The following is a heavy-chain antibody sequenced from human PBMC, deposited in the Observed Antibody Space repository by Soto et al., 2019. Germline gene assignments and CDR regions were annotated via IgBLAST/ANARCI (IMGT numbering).Heavy chain of an antibody. V-gene: IGHV4-34*01. CDR3: AREVIRDANWFDP. J-gene: IGHJ5*02. CDR1: GGSFSGYY. D-gene: IGHD3-16*02. CDR2: INHSGST. Sequence: SETLSLTCAVYGGSFSGYYWSWIRQPPGKGLEWIGEINHSGSTNYNPSLKSRVTISVDTSKNQFSPKLSSVTAADTAVYYCAREVIRDANWFDPWGQGTLVTVSS.